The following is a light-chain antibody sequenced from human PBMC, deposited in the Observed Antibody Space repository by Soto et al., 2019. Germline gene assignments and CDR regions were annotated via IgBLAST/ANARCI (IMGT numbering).Light chain of an antibody. Sequence: EIVLTQSPGTLSLSPGERATLSCRASQNVDSNYLAWYQQKPGQAPRLLIYDASNRATGIPARFSGSGSGTDFTLTISSLEPEDFAVYYCQQRSNWPRTFGQGTKVDIK. V-gene: IGKV3-11*01. J-gene: IGKJ1*01. CDR2: DAS. CDR1: QNVDSNY. CDR3: QQRSNWPRT.